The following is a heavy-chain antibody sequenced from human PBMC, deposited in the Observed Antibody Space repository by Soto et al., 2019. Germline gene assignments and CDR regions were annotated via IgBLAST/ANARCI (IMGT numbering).Heavy chain of an antibody. D-gene: IGHD3-3*01. CDR1: GFTFSSYS. CDR3: ARGPYYDFWRGGNYYYYYMDV. V-gene: IGHV3-21*01. CDR2: ISSSSSYI. J-gene: IGHJ6*03. Sequence: GGSLRLSCAASGFTFSSYSMNWVRQAPGKGLEWVSSISSSSSYIYYADSVKGRFTISRDNAKNSLHLQMNSLRAEDTAVYYRARGPYYDFWRGGNYYYYYMDVGGKGTRVTVS.